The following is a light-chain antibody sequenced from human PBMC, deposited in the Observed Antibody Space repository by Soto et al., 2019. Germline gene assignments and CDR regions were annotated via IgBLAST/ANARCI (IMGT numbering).Light chain of an antibody. CDR2: AAS. CDR1: QSISSY. Sequence: DIQMTQSPSSLSASVGDRVTITCRASQSISSYLNWYQQKPGKAPKLLIYAASSLQSVVPSRFSGSGSGTDFTLTISSLQPEDFATYYCQQSYSTPRVFGGGTKVEIK. V-gene: IGKV1-39*01. J-gene: IGKJ4*01. CDR3: QQSYSTPRV.